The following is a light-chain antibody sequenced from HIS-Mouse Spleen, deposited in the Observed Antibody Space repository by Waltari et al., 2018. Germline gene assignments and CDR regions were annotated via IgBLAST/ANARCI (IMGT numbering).Light chain of an antibody. CDR3: CSYAGSYTWV. V-gene: IGLV2-11*01. J-gene: IGLJ3*02. CDR2: DCS. CDR1: SSDVGGYNY. Sequence: QSALTQPRSVSGSPGQSVTISCTGTSSDVGGYNYVSWYQQHPGKAPKLLIYDCSKRPSGVPDRFSGSKSGNTASLTISGLQAEDEADYYCCSYAGSYTWVFGGGTKLTVL.